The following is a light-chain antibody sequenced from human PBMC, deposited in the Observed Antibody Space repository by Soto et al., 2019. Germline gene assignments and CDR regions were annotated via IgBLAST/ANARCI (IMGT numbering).Light chain of an antibody. CDR1: SSDVGGYNY. CDR3: SSYTSSSTLEGV. J-gene: IGLJ1*01. V-gene: IGLV2-14*01. Sequence: QSALTQPASVSGSPGQSITSSCTGTSSDVGGYNYVSWYQQHPGKAPKLMIYEVSNRPSGVSNRFSGSKSGNTASLTISGLQAEDEADYYCSSYTSSSTLEGVFGTGTKLTVL. CDR2: EVS.